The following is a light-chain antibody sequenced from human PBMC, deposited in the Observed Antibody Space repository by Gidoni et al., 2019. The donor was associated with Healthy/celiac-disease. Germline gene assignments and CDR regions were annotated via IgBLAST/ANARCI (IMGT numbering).Light chain of an antibody. CDR3: SSYTSSSVWV. V-gene: IGLV2-14*03. J-gene: IGLJ3*02. CDR1: SSYVGGYNY. CDR2: DVS. Sequence: QSALTQPASVSGSPGQSLTISCTGTSSYVGGYNYVSWYQQHPGKAPKLMIYDVSNRPSGVSNRFSGSKSGNTASLTISGLQAEDEADYYCSSYTSSSVWVFGGGTKLTVL.